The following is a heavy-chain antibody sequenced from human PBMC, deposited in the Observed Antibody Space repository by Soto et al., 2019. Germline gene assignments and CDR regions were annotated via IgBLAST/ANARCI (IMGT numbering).Heavy chain of an antibody. Sequence: LRLSCAGSGFTFSTHTLFWVRQAPGKGLEWVSSISSGGTYLEYAHSVKGRFAISRDDAKDSVFLQMNSLKTDDTAVYYCVKGGEDITSPYGMDVWGQGTTVTVSS. V-gene: IGHV3-21*04. D-gene: IGHD3-16*01. J-gene: IGHJ6*02. CDR3: VKGGEDITSPYGMDV. CDR1: GFTFSTHT. CDR2: ISSGGTYL.